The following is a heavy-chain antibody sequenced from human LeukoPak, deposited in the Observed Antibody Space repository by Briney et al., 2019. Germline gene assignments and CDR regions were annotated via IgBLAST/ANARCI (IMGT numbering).Heavy chain of an antibody. Sequence: GGSLRLSCPPSGFTLSSYSMNSVRQAPGKGLEWVTNINEDGSEKYYVGSVKGRFTISRDNAQNSLFLKMNSLRAVDMCVSYCARGVYHLGPWGEGTLVTVSS. D-gene: IGHD2/OR15-2a*01. V-gene: IGHV3-7*04. J-gene: IGHJ5*02. CDR2: INEDGSEK. CDR1: GFTLSSYS. CDR3: ARGVYHLGP.